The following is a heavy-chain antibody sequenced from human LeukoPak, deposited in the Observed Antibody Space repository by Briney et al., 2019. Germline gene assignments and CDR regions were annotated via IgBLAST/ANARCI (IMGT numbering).Heavy chain of an antibody. CDR2: IIPIFGTA. CDR1: ARTFSSYA. D-gene: IGHD3-9*01. J-gene: IGHJ4*02. CDR3: ASPRAEYDILTGYNAFDY. Sequence: SVKVSCKASARTFSSYAISWVRQAPGHGLEWMGGIIPIFGTANYAQKFQGRVTITADESTSTAYMGLSSLRSEDTAVYYCASPRAEYDILTGYNAFDYWGQGTLVTVSS. V-gene: IGHV1-69*13.